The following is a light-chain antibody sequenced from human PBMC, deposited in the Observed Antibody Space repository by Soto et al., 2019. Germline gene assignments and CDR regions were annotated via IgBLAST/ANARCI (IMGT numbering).Light chain of an antibody. CDR2: LYSDGSH. Sequence: QLVLTQSPSASASLGASVKLTCTLSSGHSNYAIAWHQQQPEKGPRYLMKLYSDGSHTKGDGIPDRFSGSSSGAERYLTISSLQSDDEADYYCQTWGTGIGVFGGGTKVTVL. CDR1: SGHSNYA. CDR3: QTWGTGIGV. V-gene: IGLV4-69*01. J-gene: IGLJ3*02.